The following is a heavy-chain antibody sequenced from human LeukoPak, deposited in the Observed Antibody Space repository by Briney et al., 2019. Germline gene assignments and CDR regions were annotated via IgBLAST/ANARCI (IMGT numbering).Heavy chain of an antibody. CDR3: ARAPFFDFWTGYYFDY. V-gene: IGHV4-59*01. Sequence: SETLSLTCTVSGDSISSYYWSWIRQPPGKGLEWIGYMYYSGITNYNPSLNSRVTISIDRSKNQFSLKLSSVTAADTAVYYCARAPFFDFWTGYYFDYWGQGTLVTVSS. J-gene: IGHJ4*02. D-gene: IGHD3/OR15-3a*01. CDR2: MYYSGIT. CDR1: GDSISSYY.